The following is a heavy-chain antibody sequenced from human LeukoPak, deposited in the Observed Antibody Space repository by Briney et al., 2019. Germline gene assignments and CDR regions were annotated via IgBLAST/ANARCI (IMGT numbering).Heavy chain of an antibody. CDR1: GGSISRNY. CDR3: ARWLSSSWYFDL. V-gene: IGHV4-59*01. Sequence: SESLSLTCTVSGGSISRNYWSWIRRPPGKGLEWIGYIYYSGSTNYNPSLKSRVTISVDTSKNQFSLKLSSVTAADTAVYYCARWLSSSWYFDLWGRGTLVTVSS. J-gene: IGHJ2*01. CDR2: IYYSGST. D-gene: IGHD6-6*01.